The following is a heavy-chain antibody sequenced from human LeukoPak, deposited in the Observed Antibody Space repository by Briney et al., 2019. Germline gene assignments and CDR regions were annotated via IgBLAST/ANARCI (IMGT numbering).Heavy chain of an antibody. D-gene: IGHD6-19*01. V-gene: IGHV4-30-4*08. J-gene: IGHJ3*02. CDR3: APRHQRLLAYDI. Sequence: PSQTLSLTCTVSGGSISSGDYYWSWIRQPPGKGLEWIGYIYYSGSTYYNPSLKSRVTISLDTSKNQFSLKLSSVTAADTAVYYCAPRHQRLLAYDIWGQGTLVTVSS. CDR2: IYYSGST. CDR1: GGSISSGDYY.